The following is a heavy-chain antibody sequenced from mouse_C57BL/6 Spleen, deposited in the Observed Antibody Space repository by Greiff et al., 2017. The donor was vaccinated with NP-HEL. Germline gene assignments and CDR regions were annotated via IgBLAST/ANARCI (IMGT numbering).Heavy chain of an antibody. CDR2: IYPGDGDT. CDR1: GYAFSSYW. D-gene: IGHD1-1*01. J-gene: IGHJ1*03. CDR3: ARGRYYGSSYGYFDV. V-gene: IGHV1-80*01. Sequence: VQRVESGAELVKPGASVKISCKASGYAFSSYWMNWVKQRPGKGLEWIGQIYPGDGDTNYNGKFKGKATLTADKSSSTAYMQLSSLTSEDSAVYFCARGRYYGSSYGYFDVWGTGTTVTVSS.